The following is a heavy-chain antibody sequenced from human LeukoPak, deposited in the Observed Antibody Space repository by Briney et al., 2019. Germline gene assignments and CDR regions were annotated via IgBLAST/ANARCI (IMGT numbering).Heavy chain of an antibody. V-gene: IGHV4-59*01. D-gene: IGHD5-12*01. CDR1: GGSISSYY. J-gene: IGHJ4*02. CDR2: IYYSGST. CDR3: ARGAVAMMGGTEIFDY. Sequence: SETLSLTCTVSGGSISSYYWSWIRQPPGKGLEWIGYIYYSGSTNYNPSLKSRVTISVDTSKNQFSLKLSSVTAADTAVYYCARGAVAMMGGTEIFDYWGQGTLVTVSS.